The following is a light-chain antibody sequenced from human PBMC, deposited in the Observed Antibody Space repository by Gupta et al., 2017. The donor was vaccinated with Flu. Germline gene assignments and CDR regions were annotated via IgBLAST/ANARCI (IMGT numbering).Light chain of an antibody. CDR1: NSNIGSNY. Sequence: QSVLTQPPSASGTPGQRVTISFSGSNSNIGSNYVYWYQQLPGTAPKLLIYRNNQRPSGVPDRFSGSKSGTSASLAISGLRSEDEADYYCAAWDDSLSGWVFGGGTKLTVL. CDR3: AAWDDSLSGWV. CDR2: RNN. J-gene: IGLJ3*02. V-gene: IGLV1-47*01.